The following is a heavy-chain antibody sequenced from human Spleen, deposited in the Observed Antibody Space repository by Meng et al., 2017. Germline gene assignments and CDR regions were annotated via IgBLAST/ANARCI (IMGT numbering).Heavy chain of an antibody. CDR2: IYYSGST. Sequence: VQLQESGPRLARPSETLSLTCTVSGGSVSSGSYYWSWIRQPPGKGLEWIGHIYYSGSTNYNPSLKSRVTISVDTSKNQFSLKLSSVTAADTAVYFCARSSTSPASYFFDYWGQGTLVTVSS. J-gene: IGHJ4*02. D-gene: IGHD6-6*01. CDR1: GGSVSSGSYY. CDR3: ARSSTSPASYFFDY. V-gene: IGHV4-61*01.